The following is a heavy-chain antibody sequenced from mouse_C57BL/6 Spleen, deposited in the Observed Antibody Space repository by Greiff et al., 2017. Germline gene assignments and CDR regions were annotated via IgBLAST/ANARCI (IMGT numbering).Heavy chain of an antibody. V-gene: IGHV1-63*01. Sequence: VQLQQSGAELVRPGTSVKMSCKASGYTFTNYWIGWAKQRPGHGFEWIGDIYPGGGCTNYNEKFKGKATLTADKSSSTAYMQFSSLTSEDSAIYYCARSGDYFMDYWGQGTSVTVSS. CDR3: ARSGDYFMDY. J-gene: IGHJ4*01. CDR1: GYTFTNYW. D-gene: IGHD2-13*01. CDR2: IYPGGGCT.